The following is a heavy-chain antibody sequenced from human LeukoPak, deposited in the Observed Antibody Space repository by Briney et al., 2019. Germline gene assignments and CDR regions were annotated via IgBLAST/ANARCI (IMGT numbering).Heavy chain of an antibody. V-gene: IGHV4-39*01. CDR1: GGSISSSSYY. CDR2: MYYSGST. J-gene: IGHJ4*02. Sequence: TSETLSLTCTVSGGSISSSSYYWGWIRQPPGKWLECIGSMYYSGSTYYNPSLKSRVTISVDTSKNQFSLQLSSVTAADTAVYYCARSRWSWFGEVDYWGQGTLVTVSS. D-gene: IGHD3-10*01. CDR3: ARSRWSWFGEVDY.